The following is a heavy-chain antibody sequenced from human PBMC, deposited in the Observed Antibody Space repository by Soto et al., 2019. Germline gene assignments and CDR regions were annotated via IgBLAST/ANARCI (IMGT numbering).Heavy chain of an antibody. V-gene: IGHV4-59*01. D-gene: IGHD3-3*01. CDR3: ARDTGVGG. Sequence: PSETLSLTCTVSGGSISSYYWSWIRQPPGKGLEWIGYIYYSGSNNYNPSLKSRVTISVDTSKNQFALKLSSVTAADTAVYYCARDTGVGGWGQGTLVTVSS. CDR2: IYYSGSN. J-gene: IGHJ4*02. CDR1: GGSISSYY.